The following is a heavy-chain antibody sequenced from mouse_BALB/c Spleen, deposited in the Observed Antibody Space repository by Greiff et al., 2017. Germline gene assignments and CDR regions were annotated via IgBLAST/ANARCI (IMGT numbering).Heavy chain of an antibody. CDR2: INPNNGGT. CDR3: GAGYEGYFDV. Sequence: QVQLQQPGAELVKPGASVKLSCKASGYTFTSYWMHWVKLRPGQGFEWIGEINPNNGGTSYNQKFKGKATLTVDKSSSTAYMELRSLTSEDSAVYYCGAGYEGYFDVWGAGTTVTVSS. CDR1: GYTFTSYW. D-gene: IGHD2-14*01. J-gene: IGHJ1*01. V-gene: IGHV1-53*01.